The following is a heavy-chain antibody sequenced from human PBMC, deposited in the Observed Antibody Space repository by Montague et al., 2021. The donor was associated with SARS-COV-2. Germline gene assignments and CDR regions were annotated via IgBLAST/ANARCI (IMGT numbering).Heavy chain of an antibody. V-gene: IGHV2-70*04. CDR1: GFSLSTSGMR. CDR3: ARSYYDILTAYYTPFDY. D-gene: IGHD3-9*01. J-gene: IGHJ4*02. Sequence: PALVTPTQTLTLTCTFSGFSLSTSGMRASWIRQPPGKALEWLARXDWDDDKFYSTSLKTRLTISKDTSKNQVVPTMTNMDPVDTATYYCARSYYDILTAYYTPFDYWGQGTLVTVSS. CDR2: XDWDDDK.